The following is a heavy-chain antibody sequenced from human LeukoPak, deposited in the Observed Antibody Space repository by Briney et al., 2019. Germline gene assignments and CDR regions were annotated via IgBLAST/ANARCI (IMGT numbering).Heavy chain of an antibody. CDR2: VYYTGTT. CDR1: GGSISSSSYY. Sequence: KPSETLSLTCTVSGGSISSSSYYWGWIRQPPGKGLEWIGSVYYTGTTYYNPSLKSRVTISVDTSKNQFSLKLSSVTAADTAVYYCARRRTFDPWGQGTLVTVSS. V-gene: IGHV4-39*07. CDR3: ARRRTFDP. J-gene: IGHJ5*02.